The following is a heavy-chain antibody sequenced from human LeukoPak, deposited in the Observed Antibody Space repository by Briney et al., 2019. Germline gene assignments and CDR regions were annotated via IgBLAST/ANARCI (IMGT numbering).Heavy chain of an antibody. J-gene: IGHJ5*02. CDR1: GGSISSYY. CDR2: IYYSGST. CDR3: ARGYGSGSYNWFDP. V-gene: IGHV4-59*12. D-gene: IGHD3-10*01. Sequence: SETLSLTCTVSGGSISSYYWSWIRQPPGKGLEWIGYIYYSGSTNYNPSLKSRVTISVDTSKNQFSLKLSSVTAADTAVYYCARGYGSGSYNWFDPWGQGTLVTVSS.